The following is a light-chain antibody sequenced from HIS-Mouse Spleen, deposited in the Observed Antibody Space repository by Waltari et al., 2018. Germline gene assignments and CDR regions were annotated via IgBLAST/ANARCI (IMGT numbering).Light chain of an antibody. CDR3: CSYAGSSTFVV. Sequence: QSALTQPASVSGSPGQSITISCTGTSSEVGSYNLVSWYQQHPGKAPKLMIYESSKRHSGVSNRFSGSKSGNTASLTISGLQAEDEADYYCCSYAGSSTFVVFGGGTKLTVL. J-gene: IGLJ2*01. V-gene: IGLV2-23*01. CDR2: ESS. CDR1: SSEVGSYNL.